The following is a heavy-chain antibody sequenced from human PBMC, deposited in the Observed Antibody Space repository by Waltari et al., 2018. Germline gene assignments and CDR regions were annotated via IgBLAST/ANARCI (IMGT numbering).Heavy chain of an antibody. CDR2: SAYDGSQK. V-gene: IGHV3-30*03. D-gene: IGHD3-3*01. CDR1: GFTFINHG. Sequence: QIQLVESGGGVVQPGKSLRLSCAASGFTFINHGMHWVRQAPGKGLEWVALSAYDGSQKFYADSVKGRFSISRDNSRNTLDLQLNSLRPEDTAIYFCARGRFLEWLFLDLWGPGTLVTVSS. J-gene: IGHJ5*02. CDR3: ARGRFLEWLFLDL.